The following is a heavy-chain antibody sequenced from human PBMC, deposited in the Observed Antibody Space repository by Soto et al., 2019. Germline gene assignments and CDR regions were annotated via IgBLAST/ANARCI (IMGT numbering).Heavy chain of an antibody. D-gene: IGHD3-9*01. V-gene: IGHV1-46*01. CDR1: GYTFTSYY. CDR3: ARASRLHRYFDWYPGDWLDP. CDR2: INPSGGST. Sequence: ASVKVSCKASGYTFTSYYMHWVRQAPGQGLEWMGIINPSGGSTSYAQKFQGRVTMTRDTSTSTVYMELSSLRSEDTAVYYCARASRLHRYFDWYPGDWLDPWGQGTLVTVSS. J-gene: IGHJ5*02.